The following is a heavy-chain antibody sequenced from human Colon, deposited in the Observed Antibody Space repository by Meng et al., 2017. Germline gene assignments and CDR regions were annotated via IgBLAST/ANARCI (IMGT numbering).Heavy chain of an antibody. J-gene: IGHJ3*02. CDR3: AREGVAHDAFDI. CDR2: IYSGGST. V-gene: IGHV3-66*01. D-gene: IGHD2-15*01. CDR1: GFTVGRNH. Sequence: GESLKISCAASGFTVGRNHMSWVRQAPGKGLEWVSVIYSGGSTSYPESVKGRFTISRDIAKNSLYLQMNSLRAEETAVYYCAREGVAHDAFDIWGQGKTV.